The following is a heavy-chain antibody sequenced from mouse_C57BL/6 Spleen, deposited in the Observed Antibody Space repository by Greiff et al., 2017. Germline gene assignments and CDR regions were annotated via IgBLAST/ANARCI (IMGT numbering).Heavy chain of an antibody. CDR3: ARDYYYGVYAMDY. CDR1: GFTFSDYY. V-gene: IGHV5-12*01. CDR2: ISNGGGST. Sequence: EVKLMESGGGLVQPGGSLKLSCAASGFTFSDYYMYWVRQTPEKRLEWVAYISNGGGSTFYPDTVKGRFTISRDNAKNTLYLQMSRLKSEDTAMYYCARDYYYGVYAMDYWGKGTSVTVSS. D-gene: IGHD1-1*01. J-gene: IGHJ4*01.